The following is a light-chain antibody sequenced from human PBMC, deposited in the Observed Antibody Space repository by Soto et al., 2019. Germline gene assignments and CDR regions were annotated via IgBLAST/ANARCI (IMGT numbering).Light chain of an antibody. CDR1: SSDVGDYDY. CDR2: EVS. CDR3: SSYTSSRSLV. V-gene: IGLV2-14*01. Sequence: QSVLTQPASLSGSPGQSITISCTGTSSDVGDYDYVSWYQQHPGKAPKLIIYEVSDRPPGVSNRFSGSKSANTASLTISGLQAEDEADYFCSSYTSSRSLVFGTGTKVTVL. J-gene: IGLJ1*01.